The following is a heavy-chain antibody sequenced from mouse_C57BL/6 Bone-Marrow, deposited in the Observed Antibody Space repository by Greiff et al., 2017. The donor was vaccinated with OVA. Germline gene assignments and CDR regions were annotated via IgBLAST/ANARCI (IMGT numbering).Heavy chain of an antibody. CDR2: IDPNSGGT. J-gene: IGHJ2*01. Sequence: VQLQQPGAELVKPGASVKLSCKASGYTFTSYWMHWVKQRPGRGLEWIGRIDPNSGGTKYNEKFKSKATLTVDKPSSTAYMPLSSLTSEDSAVYYCACLLWLRRKGYFDYWGQGTTLTVSS. CDR1: GYTFTSYW. CDR3: ACLLWLRRKGYFDY. D-gene: IGHD2-9*01. V-gene: IGHV1-72*01.